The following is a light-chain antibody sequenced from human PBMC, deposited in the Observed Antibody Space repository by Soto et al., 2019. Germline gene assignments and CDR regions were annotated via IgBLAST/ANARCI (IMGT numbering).Light chain of an antibody. Sequence: QSVLTQPPSVSAAPGQRVTISCSGSSSNIGNNYVSWYRQLPGTAPKLLIYDNNRRPSGISYRFSGSKSGTSATLDITGLQTGDEADYYCGTWDSSLNGVVFGGGTKLTVL. CDR2: DNN. CDR3: GTWDSSLNGVV. J-gene: IGLJ2*01. V-gene: IGLV1-51*01. CDR1: SSNIGNNY.